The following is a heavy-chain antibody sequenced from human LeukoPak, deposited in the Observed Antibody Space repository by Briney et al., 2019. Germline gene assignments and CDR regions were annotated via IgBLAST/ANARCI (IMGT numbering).Heavy chain of an antibody. CDR2: IYYSGST. D-gene: IGHD3-10*01. J-gene: IGHJ4*02. Sequence: SETLSLTCTVSGGSISSGDYYWSWIRQPPGKGLEWIGYIYYSGSTYYNPSLMSRVTISVDTSKNQFSLKLSSVTAADTAVYYCARDSSGSYSPAFFDYWGQGTLVTVSS. CDR1: GGSISSGDYY. V-gene: IGHV4-30-4*01. CDR3: ARDSSGSYSPAFFDY.